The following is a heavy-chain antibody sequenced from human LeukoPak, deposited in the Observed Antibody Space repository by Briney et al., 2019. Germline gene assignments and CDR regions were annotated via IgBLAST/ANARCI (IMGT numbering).Heavy chain of an antibody. CDR2: IYYSGST. Sequence: SETLSLTCTVSGGSITNNNYYWDWIRQPPGKGLEWIGSIYYSGSTYYNPSLKSRVTISVDTSKNQFSLKLSSVTAADTAVYYCARHGIVATITHFDYWGQGTLVTVSS. J-gene: IGHJ4*02. V-gene: IGHV4-39*01. D-gene: IGHD5-12*01. CDR3: ARHGIVATITHFDY. CDR1: GGSITNNNYY.